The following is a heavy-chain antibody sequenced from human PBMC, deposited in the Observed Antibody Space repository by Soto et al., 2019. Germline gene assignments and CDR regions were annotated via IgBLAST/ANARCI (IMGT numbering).Heavy chain of an antibody. CDR3: ARGSPPDY. V-gene: IGHV3-33*01. J-gene: IGHJ4*02. CDR2: IWYDGSNK. Sequence: GGSLRLSCAAPGFTFSSYAMHWVRQAPGKGLEWVTVIWYDGSNKHYADSVKGRFTISRDNSKNMVSLQMNSLRVEDTAVYYCARGSPPDYWGQGT. CDR1: GFTFSSYA.